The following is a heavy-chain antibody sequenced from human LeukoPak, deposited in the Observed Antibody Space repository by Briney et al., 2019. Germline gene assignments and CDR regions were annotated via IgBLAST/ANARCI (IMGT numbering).Heavy chain of an antibody. CDR3: ARVIGCGGDCYEIHFDY. D-gene: IGHD2-21*02. J-gene: IGHJ4*02. CDR1: GGSIGKTSYY. Sequence: SETLSLTCTVSGGSIGKTSYYWGWIRQPPGKGLEWIGNIYYSGTTSYNPSFKSRVTISVDTSKTQISLKLSSVTAADTAVYYCARVIGCGGDCYEIHFDYWGQGTLVTVSS. V-gene: IGHV4-39*07. CDR2: IYYSGTT.